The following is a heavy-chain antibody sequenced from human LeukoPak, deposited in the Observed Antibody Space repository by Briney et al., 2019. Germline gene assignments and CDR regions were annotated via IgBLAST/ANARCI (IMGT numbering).Heavy chain of an antibody. J-gene: IGHJ4*02. D-gene: IGHD4-17*01. CDR3: AKGQDGFFDY. CDR2: ISDSGGST. Sequence: GGSLRLSCAASGFTFSSYAMSWVRQAPGKGLDWVSSISDSGGSTYYADSMKGRFTISRDNSKNTLYLQMNSVRAEDTAVYYCAKGQDGFFDYWGQGTLVTVSS. V-gene: IGHV3-23*01. CDR1: GFTFSSYA.